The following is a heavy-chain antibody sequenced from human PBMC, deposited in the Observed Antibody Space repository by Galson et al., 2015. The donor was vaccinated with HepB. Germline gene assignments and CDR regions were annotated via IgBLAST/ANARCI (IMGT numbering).Heavy chain of an antibody. CDR2: IIPIFGTA. CDR1: GGTFSSYA. CDR3: ARGRYNPGGEYFQH. V-gene: IGHV1-69*13. J-gene: IGHJ1*01. Sequence: SVKVSCKASGGTFSSYAISWVRQAPGQGLEWMGGIIPIFGTANYAQKFQGRVTITADESTSTAYMELSSLRSEDTAVYYCARGRYNPGGEYFQHWGQGTLVTVSS. D-gene: IGHD5-24*01.